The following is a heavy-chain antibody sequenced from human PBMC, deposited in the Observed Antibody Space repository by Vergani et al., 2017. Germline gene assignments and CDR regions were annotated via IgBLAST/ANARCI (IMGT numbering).Heavy chain of an antibody. D-gene: IGHD2-2*02. J-gene: IGHJ6*03. Sequence: QVRLQESGPGLVKPSETLSLTCSVSGGSMSGYYWSWIRQPAGKGLEWIGRIYTSGSTNYNPSLKSRVTMSVDTSKNQFSLKLSSVTAADTAVYYCARDARYCSSTSCYKGDYYYYYYMDVWGKGTTVTVSS. CDR2: IYTSGST. CDR3: ARDARYCSSTSCYKGDYYYYYYMDV. CDR1: GGSMSGYY. V-gene: IGHV4-4*07.